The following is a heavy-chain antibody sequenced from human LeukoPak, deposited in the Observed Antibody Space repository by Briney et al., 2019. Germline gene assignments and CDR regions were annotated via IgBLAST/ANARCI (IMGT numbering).Heavy chain of an antibody. D-gene: IGHD6-19*01. Sequence: PSETLSLTCTVSGGSISSYYWSWIRQPAGKGLEGIGYIYYSGGANYNPSLKSRVTISVDTSKNQFALKLSFVTAADTAVYYCARETIAVAGLTYYYYGMDVWGQGTTVTVSS. V-gene: IGHV4-59*01. CDR1: GGSISSYY. CDR3: ARETIAVAGLTYYYYGMDV. J-gene: IGHJ6*02. CDR2: IYYSGGA.